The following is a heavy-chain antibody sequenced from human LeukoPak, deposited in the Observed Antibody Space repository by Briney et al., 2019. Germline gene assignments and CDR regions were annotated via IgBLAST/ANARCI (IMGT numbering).Heavy chain of an antibody. Sequence: GGSLRLSRAASGFTFSSYAMSWVRQAPGKGLEWVSAISGSGGSTYYADSVKGRFTISRDNSKNTLCLQMNSLRAEDTAVYYCAKEGVVVPAAPPDAFDIWGQGTMVTVSS. D-gene: IGHD2-2*01. CDR1: GFTFSSYA. CDR2: ISGSGGST. J-gene: IGHJ3*02. CDR3: AKEGVVVPAAPPDAFDI. V-gene: IGHV3-23*01.